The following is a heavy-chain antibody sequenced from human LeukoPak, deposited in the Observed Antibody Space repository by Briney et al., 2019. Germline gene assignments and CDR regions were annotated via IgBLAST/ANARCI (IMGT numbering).Heavy chain of an antibody. CDR3: ARGGYSYDFDY. CDR1: GYTFTSYS. J-gene: IGHJ4*02. D-gene: IGHD5-18*01. Sequence: GASVKVSCKAAGYTFTSYSMHWVRQAPGQGLEWMGIINPSGGSTSYAQKFQGRVTMTRDTSTSTVYMELSSLRSEDTAVYYCARGGYSYDFDYWGQGTLVTVSS. V-gene: IGHV1-46*01. CDR2: INPSGGST.